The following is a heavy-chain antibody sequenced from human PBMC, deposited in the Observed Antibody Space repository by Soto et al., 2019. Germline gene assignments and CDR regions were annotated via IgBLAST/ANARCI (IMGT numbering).Heavy chain of an antibody. Sequence: SETLSLTCTVSGCSISSGGYYWSWIRQHPGKGLEWIGYIYYSGSTYYNPSLKSRVTISVDTSKNQFSLKLSSVTAADTAVYYCARDPPYYDFWSGYLRTRTTTDNYYYMDVWGKGTTVTVSS. J-gene: IGHJ6*03. V-gene: IGHV4-31*03. CDR2: IYYSGST. CDR3: ARDPPYYDFWSGYLRTRTTTDNYYYMDV. D-gene: IGHD3-3*01. CDR1: GCSISSGGYY.